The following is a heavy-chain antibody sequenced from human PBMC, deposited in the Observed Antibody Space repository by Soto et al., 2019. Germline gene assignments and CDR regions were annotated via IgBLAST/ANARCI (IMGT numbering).Heavy chain of an antibody. V-gene: IGHV3-30*03. J-gene: IGHJ4*02. CDR3: AITSVADASFGY. CDR1: GFIFSNYG. CDR2: ISYDGGET. Sequence: QVQLVESGGGVVHPGRSLSLSCAGSGFIFSNYGMHWVRQAPGKGLEWVAFISYDGGETFYADSVKGRFTISRDNSKSTVFLHMNSLKKEDTAVYYCAITSVADASFGYWGQGTLVTVSS. D-gene: IGHD5-12*01.